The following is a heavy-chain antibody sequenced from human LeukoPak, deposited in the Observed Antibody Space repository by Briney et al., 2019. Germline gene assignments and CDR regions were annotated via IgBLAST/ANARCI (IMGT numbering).Heavy chain of an antibody. CDR2: IYYSGST. CDR1: GGSISSYY. Sequence: PSETLSLTCTVSGGSISSYYWSWIRQPPGKGLEWIGYIYYSGSTNYNPSLKSRVTISVDTSKNQFSLKLSSVTAADTAVYYCASSLYSGSWYPYYFDYWGQGTLVTVSS. D-gene: IGHD6-13*01. V-gene: IGHV4-59*08. J-gene: IGHJ4*02. CDR3: ASSLYSGSWYPYYFDY.